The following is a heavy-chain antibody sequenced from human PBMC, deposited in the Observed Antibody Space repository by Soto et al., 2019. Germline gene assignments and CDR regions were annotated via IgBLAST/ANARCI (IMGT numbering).Heavy chain of an antibody. D-gene: IGHD2-15*01. Sequence: SETLSLTCAVYGGSFIGYYWSWIRQPPGKGLEWIGEINHSGSTNYNPSLKSRVAISVGTSKNQFSLKLSSVTAADTAVYYCAREASLRYCSGGSCDDAFDIWGQGTMVTVSS. J-gene: IGHJ3*02. V-gene: IGHV4-34*01. CDR3: AREASLRYCSGGSCDDAFDI. CDR2: INHSGST. CDR1: GGSFIGYY.